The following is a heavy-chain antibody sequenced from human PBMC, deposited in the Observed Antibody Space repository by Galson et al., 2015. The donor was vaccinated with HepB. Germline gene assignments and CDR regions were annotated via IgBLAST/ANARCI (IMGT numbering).Heavy chain of an antibody. D-gene: IGHD3-10*01. CDR2: INTNTGNP. CDR3: ARGAYYYGSGSYQPDYYGMDV. J-gene: IGHJ6*02. Sequence: SVKVSCKASGYTFTSYAMNWVRQAPGQGLEWMGWINTNTGNPTYAQGFTGRFVFSLDTSVSTAYLQISSLKAEDTAVYYCARGAYYYGSGSYQPDYYGMDVWGQGTTVTVSS. CDR1: GYTFTSYA. V-gene: IGHV7-4-1*02.